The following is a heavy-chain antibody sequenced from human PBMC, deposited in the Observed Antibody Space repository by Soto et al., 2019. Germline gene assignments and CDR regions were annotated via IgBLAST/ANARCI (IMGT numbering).Heavy chain of an antibody. V-gene: IGHV3-23*01. CDR3: AEGGFYDGFDY. J-gene: IGHJ4*02. CDR2: ITKNSDRT. Sequence: GGSLRLSCAASGFTFNNFPMSWVRQAPGKGPEWVSSITKNSDRTFYAASVKGRFTISRDNSRNAVFLQLNSLREEDTALYYCAEGGFYDGFDYWGQGTLVTVSS. D-gene: IGHD5-12*01. CDR1: GFTFNNFP.